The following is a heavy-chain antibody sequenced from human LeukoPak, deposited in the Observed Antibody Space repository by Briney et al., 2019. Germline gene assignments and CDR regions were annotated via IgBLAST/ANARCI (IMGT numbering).Heavy chain of an antibody. CDR2: VYQDGTEK. Sequence: GGSLRLSCGASGFTFSGSQMTWVRQAPGKGLEWVATVYQDGTEKHFLDSVEGRFTISRDNAKKSVYLQMSSLRPEDTAVYFCVRGAWYFQYWGQGTLVTVSS. V-gene: IGHV3-7*04. J-gene: IGHJ4*02. CDR3: VRGAWYFQY. CDR1: GFTFSGSQ. D-gene: IGHD3-16*01.